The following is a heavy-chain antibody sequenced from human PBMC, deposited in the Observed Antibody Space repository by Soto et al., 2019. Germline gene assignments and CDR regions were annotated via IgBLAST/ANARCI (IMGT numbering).Heavy chain of an antibody. D-gene: IGHD1-26*01. CDR2: IYYSGST. J-gene: IGHJ4*02. Sequence: SETLSLTCTVSGGSISSYYWSWIRQPPGKGLEWIGYIYYSGSTNYNPSLKSRVTISVDTSKNQFSLKLSSVTAADTAVYYCARMGNRAVDYWGQGTLVTVSS. CDR1: GGSISSYY. CDR3: ARMGNRAVDY. V-gene: IGHV4-59*08.